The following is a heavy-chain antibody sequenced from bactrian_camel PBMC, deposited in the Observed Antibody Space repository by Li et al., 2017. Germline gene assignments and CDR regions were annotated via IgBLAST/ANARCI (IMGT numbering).Heavy chain of an antibody. CDR3: AARATTYGGGCADYGYDY. D-gene: IGHD6*01. V-gene: IGHV3S40*01. CDR1: GDTHGTTF. Sequence: DVQLVESGGGSVQAGGSLRLSCEASGDTHGTTFMGWFRQAPGKEREGVATITTDSRNSFYADSVEGRFTLSLDTAKKMVYLQMNSLKPEDTAVYYCAARATTYGGGCADYGYDYWGQGTQVTVS. J-gene: IGHJ4*01. CDR2: ITTDSRNS.